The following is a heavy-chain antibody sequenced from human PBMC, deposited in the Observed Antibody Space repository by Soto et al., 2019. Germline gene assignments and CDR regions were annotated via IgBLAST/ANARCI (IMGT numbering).Heavy chain of an antibody. V-gene: IGHV4-4*02. CDR2: IYHSGST. J-gene: IGHJ6*03. Sequence: QVQLQESGPGLVKPSVTLSLTCAVSSGSIRSSNWWRWVRQPPGKGLEWIGEIYHSGSTNCNPSLKRRVTISVDKSKNQFSLKLSSVTAADTAVYYCARGTKADCSGGSCYYYYMDVWGKGTTVTVSS. CDR1: SGSIRSSNW. CDR3: ARGTKADCSGGSCYYYYMDV. D-gene: IGHD2-15*01.